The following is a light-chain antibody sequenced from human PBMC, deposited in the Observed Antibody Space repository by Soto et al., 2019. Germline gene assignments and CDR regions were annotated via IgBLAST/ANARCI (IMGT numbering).Light chain of an antibody. J-gene: IGKJ4*01. CDR1: QSISSW. CDR2: KTS. Sequence: DIQMTQSPSTLSASVGDRVTITCRASQSISSWLAWYQQKPGKAPKLLIYKTSSLESGVPSRFSGSGSGTEFTLTISSLQPDDFATYYCQQYNNFPLTFGGGTKVEIK. CDR3: QQYNNFPLT. V-gene: IGKV1-5*03.